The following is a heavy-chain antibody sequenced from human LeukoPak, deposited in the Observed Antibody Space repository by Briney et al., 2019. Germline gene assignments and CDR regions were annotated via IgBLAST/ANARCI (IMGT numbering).Heavy chain of an antibody. V-gene: IGHV4-39*07. J-gene: IGHJ2*01. CDR3: AGPAGTYWYFDL. Sequence: SETLSLTCTVSGGSISSSSYYWGWIRQAPGKGLEWIGSIYYSGNTYYNPSLKSRVTMSVDTSKNQFSLKLSSVTAADTAVYYCAGPAGTYWYFDLWGRGTLVTVSS. CDR1: GGSISSSSYY. D-gene: IGHD1-26*01. CDR2: IYYSGNT.